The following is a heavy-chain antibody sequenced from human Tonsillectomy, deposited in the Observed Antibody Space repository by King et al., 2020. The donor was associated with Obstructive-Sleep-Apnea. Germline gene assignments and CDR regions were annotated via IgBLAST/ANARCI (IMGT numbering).Heavy chain of an antibody. Sequence: VQLVESGSEVKKPGASVKVSCNASGYTFTSYSIKWVRQDPGQGLELLGWISGYNVNRNYAHKLQCRVTMTTDTSTSTAYMELRSLTSDDTAVYYCAREVCSTSCYDYYYGMDVWGQGTTVTVSS. CDR2: ISGYNVNR. V-gene: IGHV1-18*04. D-gene: IGHD2-2*01. J-gene: IGHJ6*02. CDR3: AREVCSTSCYDYYYGMDV. CDR1: GYTFTSYS.